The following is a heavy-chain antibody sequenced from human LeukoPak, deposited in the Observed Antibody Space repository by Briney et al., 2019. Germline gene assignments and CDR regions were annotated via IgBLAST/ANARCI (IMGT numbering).Heavy chain of an antibody. V-gene: IGHV1-46*01. D-gene: IGHD2-15*01. CDR3: ARELWCSGGSCYQPFDY. J-gene: IGHJ4*02. CDR1: GYTFTSYY. CDR2: INPSGGST. Sequence: ASVKVSCKASGYTFTSYYMHWVRQAPGQGLEWMGIINPSGGSTSYAQKFQGGVTMTRDMSTSTVYMELSSLRSEDTAVYYCARELWCSGGSCYQPFDYWGQGTLVTVSS.